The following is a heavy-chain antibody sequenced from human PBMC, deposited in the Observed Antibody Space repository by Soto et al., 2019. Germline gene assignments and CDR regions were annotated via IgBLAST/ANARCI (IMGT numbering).Heavy chain of an antibody. CDR3: ARALGSSGYSFGY. J-gene: IGHJ4*02. CDR2: INAGNGNT. CDR1: GYTFTSYA. V-gene: IGHV1-3*05. D-gene: IGHD3-22*01. Sequence: QVQLVQSGAEEKKPGASVKVSCKASGYTFTSYAMHWVRQAPGQRLEWMGWINAGNGNTKYSQKFQGRVTITRDTSASTAYMELSSLRSEDTAVYYCARALGSSGYSFGYWGQGTLVTVSS.